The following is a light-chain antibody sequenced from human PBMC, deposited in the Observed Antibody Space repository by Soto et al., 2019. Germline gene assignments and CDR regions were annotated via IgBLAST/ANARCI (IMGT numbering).Light chain of an antibody. J-gene: IGLJ2*01. Sequence: QSVLTQPASVSGSPGQSITISCTGTSSDVGGYNYVSWYQQHPGKAPKLMIYEVSNRPSGVSNRFSGSKSGNTASLTISGLQAGDEADYYCSSYTSSSTHVVFGGGTQLTVL. CDR1: SSDVGGYNY. V-gene: IGLV2-14*01. CDR2: EVS. CDR3: SSYTSSSTHVV.